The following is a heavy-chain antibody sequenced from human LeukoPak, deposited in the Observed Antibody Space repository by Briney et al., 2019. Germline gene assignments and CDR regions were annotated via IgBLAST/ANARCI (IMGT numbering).Heavy chain of an antibody. J-gene: IGHJ4*02. V-gene: IGHV1-2*02. CDR3: ARVIPSGYHLDY. CDR1: GYTFTGYY. Sequence: ASVKVSCKASGYTFTGYYMHWVRQAPGQGLEWMGWINPNSGGTNYAQKFQGRVTMTRDTSISTAYMELSRLRSDDTAVYYCARVIPSGYHLDYWGQGTLVAVSS. CDR2: INPNSGGT. D-gene: IGHD5-12*01.